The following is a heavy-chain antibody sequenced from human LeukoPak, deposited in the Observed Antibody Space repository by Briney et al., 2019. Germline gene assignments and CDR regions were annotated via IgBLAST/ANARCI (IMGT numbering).Heavy chain of an antibody. CDR3: AREYSSGWRQERAFDI. D-gene: IGHD6-19*01. CDR2: IYYSGST. CDR1: GGSISSYY. J-gene: IGHJ3*02. Sequence: SETLSLTCTVSGGSISSYYWSWIRQPPGKGLEWIGYIYYSGSTNYNPSLKSRVTISVDTSKNQFSLKLSSVTAADTAVYYCAREYSSGWRQERAFDIWGQGTIVTVSS. V-gene: IGHV4-59*01.